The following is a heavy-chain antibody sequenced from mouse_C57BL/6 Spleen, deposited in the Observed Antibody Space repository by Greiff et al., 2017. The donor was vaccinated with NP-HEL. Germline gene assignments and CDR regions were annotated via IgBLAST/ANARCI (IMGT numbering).Heavy chain of an antibody. CDR3: ARERDDGYFTPYAMDY. D-gene: IGHD2-3*01. CDR1: GYSITSGYY. J-gene: IGHJ4*01. Sequence: EVQLQESGPGLVKPSQSLSLTCSVTGYSITSGYYWNWIRQFPGNKLEWMGYISYDGSNNYNPSLKNRISITRDTSKNQFFLKLNSVTTEDTATYYCARERDDGYFTPYAMDYWGQGTSVTVSS. CDR2: ISYDGSN. V-gene: IGHV3-6*01.